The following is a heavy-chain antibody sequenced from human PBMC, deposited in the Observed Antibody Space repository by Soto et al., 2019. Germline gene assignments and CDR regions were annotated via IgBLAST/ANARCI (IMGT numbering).Heavy chain of an antibody. V-gene: IGHV4-4*02. CDR3: ARLRTTIFGVAPPYYYYGMDV. CDR2: IYHSGST. D-gene: IGHD3-3*01. Sequence: PSETLSLTCAVSGGSISSSNWWSWVRQPPGKGLEWIGEIYHSGSTNYNPSLKSRVTISVDKSKNQFSLKLSSVTAAGTAVYYCARLRTTIFGVAPPYYYYGMDVWGQGTTVTVSS. CDR1: GGSISSSNW. J-gene: IGHJ6*02.